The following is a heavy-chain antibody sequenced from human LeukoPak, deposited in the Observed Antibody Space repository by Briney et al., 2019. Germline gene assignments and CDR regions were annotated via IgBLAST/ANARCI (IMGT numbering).Heavy chain of an antibody. D-gene: IGHD1-1*01. CDR2: INHSGDT. CDR3: ARGRKRLCKSRSRFREDHYNGRGWFDP. CDR1: GESFSDYY. V-gene: IGHV4-34*01. J-gene: IGHJ5*02. Sequence: SETLSLTCAVSGESFSDYYWNWIRQPPGKGLEWIGEINHSGDTNYNPSLKNRVTISVATSRRQFSLRLDSVTAADTAVYYCARGRKRLCKSRSRFREDHYNGRGWFDPWGQGTLVTVSS.